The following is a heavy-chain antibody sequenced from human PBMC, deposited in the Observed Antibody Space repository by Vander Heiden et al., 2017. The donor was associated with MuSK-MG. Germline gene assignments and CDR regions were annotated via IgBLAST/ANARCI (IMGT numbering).Heavy chain of an antibody. CDR2: INSDGSST. CDR3: ATVLYCGGDCYFGDAFDI. CDR1: GCTFSSYW. J-gene: IGHJ3*02. D-gene: IGHD2-21*02. V-gene: IGHV3-74*01. Sequence: EVQLVESGGGLVQPGGSLRLSCAASGCTFSSYWMHWVRQAPGKGLVWVSRINSDGSSTSYADSVKGRFTISRDNAKNTLYLQMNSLRAEDTAVYYCATVLYCGGDCYFGDAFDIWGQGTMVTVSS.